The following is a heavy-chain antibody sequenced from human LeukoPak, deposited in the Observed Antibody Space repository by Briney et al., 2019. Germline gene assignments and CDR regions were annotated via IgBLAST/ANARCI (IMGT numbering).Heavy chain of an antibody. CDR3: ARDEPYSSGWYYFDY. Sequence: SETLSLTCNVSGASISSYYWSWIRQSPGKGLEWIGYISDRGTTNNNPSLKSRVTISKDTSKNQFALKLSSVTAADTAVYYCARDEPYSSGWYYFDYWGQGTLVTVSS. V-gene: IGHV4-59*01. J-gene: IGHJ4*02. CDR1: GASISSYY. D-gene: IGHD6-19*01. CDR2: ISDRGTT.